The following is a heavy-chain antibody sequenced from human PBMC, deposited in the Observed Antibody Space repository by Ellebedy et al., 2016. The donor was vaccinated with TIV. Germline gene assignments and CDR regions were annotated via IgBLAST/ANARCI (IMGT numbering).Heavy chain of an antibody. Sequence: AASVKVSCKASGGTFSSYAISWARQAPGQGLEWMGGIIPIFGTANYAQKFQGRVTIPADESTSTAYMELSSLRSEDTAVYYCASNYDFWSGRFDYWGQGTLVTVSS. CDR2: IIPIFGTA. J-gene: IGHJ4*02. V-gene: IGHV1-69*13. D-gene: IGHD3-3*01. CDR1: GGTFSSYA. CDR3: ASNYDFWSGRFDY.